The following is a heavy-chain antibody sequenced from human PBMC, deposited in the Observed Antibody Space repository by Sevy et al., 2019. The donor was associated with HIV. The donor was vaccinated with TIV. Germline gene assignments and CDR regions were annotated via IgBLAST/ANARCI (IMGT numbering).Heavy chain of an antibody. Sequence: GGSLRLSCVASEFRLSNYAMNWVRQAPGKGLEWVSGISGSGGTSYYAVSVKGRFTISRDNSKNTLYLQMNSLRAEVTAMYYCAKDLYYDNSLFDYWGQGILVTVSS. CDR3: AKDLYYDNSLFDY. V-gene: IGHV3-23*01. CDR1: EFRLSNYA. CDR2: ISGSGGTS. D-gene: IGHD3-22*01. J-gene: IGHJ4*02.